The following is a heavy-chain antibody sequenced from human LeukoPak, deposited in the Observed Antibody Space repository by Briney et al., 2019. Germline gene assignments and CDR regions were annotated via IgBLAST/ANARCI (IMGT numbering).Heavy chain of an antibody. CDR3: ARLPLYVVPATNFDY. D-gene: IGHD2-2*01. Sequence: TSETLSLTCTVSGGSISRSTYYWGWIRQPPGKGLEWIGSINYSGTTYYNPSLKSRVTISVDTSKNQFSLRLSSVTAADTAVYYCARLPLYVVPATNFDYWGQGTLVTVSS. CDR1: GGSISRSTYY. CDR2: INYSGTT. J-gene: IGHJ4*02. V-gene: IGHV4-39*01.